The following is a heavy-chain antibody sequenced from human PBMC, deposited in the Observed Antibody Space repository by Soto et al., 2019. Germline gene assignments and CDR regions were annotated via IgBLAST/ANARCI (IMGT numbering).Heavy chain of an antibody. CDR3: AIRHYHRYYDFWSGPDAFDI. CDR1: GFTFSSYS. D-gene: IGHD3-3*01. V-gene: IGHV3-21*01. J-gene: IGHJ3*02. CDR2: ISSSSSYI. Sequence: GGSLRLSCAASGFTFSSYSMNWVRQAPGKGLEWVSSISSSSSYIYYADSVKGRFTISRDNAKNSLYLQMNSLRAEDTAVYYCAIRHYHRYYDFWSGPDAFDIWGQGTMVTVSS.